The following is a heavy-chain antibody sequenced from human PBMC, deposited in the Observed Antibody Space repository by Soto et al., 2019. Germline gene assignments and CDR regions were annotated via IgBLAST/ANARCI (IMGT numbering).Heavy chain of an antibody. Sequence: PSETLSLTCAVYGGSFSGYYWSWIRQPPGKGLEWIGEINHSGSTNYNPSLKSRVTISVDTSKNQFSLKLSSVTAADTAVYYYAKTRGYSGYVEAWGQGTLVTVSS. V-gene: IGHV4-34*01. CDR3: AKTRGYSGYVEA. J-gene: IGHJ4*02. D-gene: IGHD5-12*01. CDR2: INHSGST. CDR1: GGSFSGYY.